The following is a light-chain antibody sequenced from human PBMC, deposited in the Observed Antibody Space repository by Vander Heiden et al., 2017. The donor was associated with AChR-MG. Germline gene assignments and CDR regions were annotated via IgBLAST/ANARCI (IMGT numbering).Light chain of an antibody. CDR3: QQSYSTPLT. CDR2: AAS. J-gene: IGKJ4*01. CDR1: QSISSY. Sequence: DIQMTQSPSSLPASVGDRFTITCRASQSISSYLNWYQQKPGKAPKLLIYAASNLQSGVPSRFSGSGSGTDFILTISSLQPEDFATYYCQQSYSTPLTFGGGTKVEIK. V-gene: IGKV1-39*01.